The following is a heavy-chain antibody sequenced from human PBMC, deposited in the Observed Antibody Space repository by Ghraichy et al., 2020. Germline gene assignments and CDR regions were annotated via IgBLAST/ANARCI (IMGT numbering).Heavy chain of an antibody. J-gene: IGHJ3*02. CDR2: IYYSGST. CDR3: ARLQRATRAFDI. D-gene: IGHD5-12*01. V-gene: IGHV4-59*08. CDR1: GGSISSYY. Sequence: SETLSLTCTVSGGSISSYYWSWIRQPPGKGLEWIGYIYYSGSTNYNPSLKSRVTISVDTSKNQFSLKLSSVTAADTAVYYCARLQRATRAFDIWGQGTMVTVSS.